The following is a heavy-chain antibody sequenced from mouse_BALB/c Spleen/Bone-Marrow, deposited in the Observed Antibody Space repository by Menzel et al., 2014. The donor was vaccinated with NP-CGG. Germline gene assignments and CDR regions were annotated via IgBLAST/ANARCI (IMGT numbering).Heavy chain of an antibody. V-gene: IGHV1-80*01. Sequence: QVQLKESGAELVRPGSSVKISCKASGYTFSNFWMNWVKQRPGQGLEWIGQIHPGDGDTNNNGKFKGKATLTTDKSSSTAYMHLSRLSAEDSAVYFGARVYYGNLDYWGQGTTLTVSS. CDR2: IHPGDGDT. J-gene: IGHJ2*01. D-gene: IGHD2-1*01. CDR1: GYTFSNFW. CDR3: ARVYYGNLDY.